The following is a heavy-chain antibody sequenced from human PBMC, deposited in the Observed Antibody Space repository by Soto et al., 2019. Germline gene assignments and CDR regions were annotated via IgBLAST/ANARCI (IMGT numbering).Heavy chain of an antibody. CDR3: ARFDHVAYYFDF. CDR1: FGSVSHYY. Sequence: SETLSLTCTVSFGSVSHYYWSCIRHPPGKGLEWIGYINYRGSTDYNSSLKSRVTMSVDTSKNQFSLNLSSVTAADTAVYYCARFDHVAYYFDFWGQGALVTVSS. V-gene: IGHV4-59*02. J-gene: IGHJ4*02. CDR2: INYRGST.